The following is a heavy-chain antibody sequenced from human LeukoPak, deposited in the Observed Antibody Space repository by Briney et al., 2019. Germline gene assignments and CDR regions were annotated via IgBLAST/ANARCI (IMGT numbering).Heavy chain of an antibody. V-gene: IGHV3-30-3*01. CDR2: ISYDGSKK. CDR1: GFIFSTYT. D-gene: IGHD3-3*01. CDR3: AKEAIFGVVGD. Sequence: GRSLRLSCAASGFIFSTYTMHWVRQAPGKGLEWVAFISYDGSKKYYAESVRGRFTISRDNSKNTLYLQMNSLRAEDTAVYYCAKEAIFGVVGDWGQGTLVTVSS. J-gene: IGHJ4*02.